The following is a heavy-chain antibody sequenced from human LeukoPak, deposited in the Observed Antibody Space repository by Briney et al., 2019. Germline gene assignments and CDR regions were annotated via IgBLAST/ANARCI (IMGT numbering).Heavy chain of an antibody. D-gene: IGHD3-10*01. V-gene: IGHV1-2*02. CDR2: INPNSSGT. CDR3: ARDYYFDSGSYYASDD. Sequence: ASVKVSCKASGYSFTGYYMHWVRQAPGQGLEWMGWINPNSSGTNYAQNFQGRVTMTRDTSSSTAYMEVSRLRSDDTAVYFCARDYYFDSGSYYASDDWGQGTLVTVSS. CDR1: GYSFTGYY. J-gene: IGHJ4*02.